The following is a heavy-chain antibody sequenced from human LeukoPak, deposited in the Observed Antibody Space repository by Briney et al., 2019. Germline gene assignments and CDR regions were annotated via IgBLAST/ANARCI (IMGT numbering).Heavy chain of an antibody. V-gene: IGHV3-30-3*01. J-gene: IGHJ3*02. CDR3: ARGNTAMIYYAFDI. D-gene: IGHD5-18*01. CDR2: ISYDGSNK. Sequence: PGRSLRLSCAASGFTFSSYAMHWVRQAPGKGLEWVAVISYDGSNKYYADSVKGRFTISRDNSRTTLYLQMNSLRAEDTAVYYCARGNTAMIYYAFDIWGQGTMVTVSS. CDR1: GFTFSSYA.